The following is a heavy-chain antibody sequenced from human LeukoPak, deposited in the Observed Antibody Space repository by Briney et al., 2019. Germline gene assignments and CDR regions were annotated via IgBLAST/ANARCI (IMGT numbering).Heavy chain of an antibody. CDR3: ARDRSSSGWSGPPDY. CDR1: GGSISSYY. Sequence: SETLSLTCTVSGGSISSYYWSWIRQPAGKGLEWIGRIYTSGSTNYNPSLKSRVTMSVDTSKNQFSLKLSSVTAADTAVYYCARDRSSSGWSGPPDYWGQGTLVTVSS. J-gene: IGHJ4*02. D-gene: IGHD6-19*01. CDR2: IYTSGST. V-gene: IGHV4-4*07.